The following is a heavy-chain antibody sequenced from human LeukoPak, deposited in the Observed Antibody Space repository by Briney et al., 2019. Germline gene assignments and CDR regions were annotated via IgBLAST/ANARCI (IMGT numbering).Heavy chain of an antibody. CDR1: GYSISSGYY. CDR2: IYHSGST. J-gene: IGHJ4*02. V-gene: IGHV4-38-2*02. D-gene: IGHD6-6*01. CDR3: ANIDRSSSSLDY. Sequence: SETLSLTCTVSGYSISSGYYWGWIRQPPGKGLEWIGSIYHSGSTYYNPSLKSRVTISVDTSKNQFSLKLSSVTAADTAVYYCANIDRSSSSLDYWGQGTLVTVSS.